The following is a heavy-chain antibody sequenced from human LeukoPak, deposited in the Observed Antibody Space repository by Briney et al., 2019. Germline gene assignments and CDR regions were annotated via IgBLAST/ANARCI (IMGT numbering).Heavy chain of an antibody. CDR1: GFTFSSYS. D-gene: IGHD3-22*01. V-gene: IGHV3-48*01. CDR2: ISSSSSTI. CDR3: ARGHSGYHGNFDY. J-gene: IGHJ4*02. Sequence: GGSLRLSCAASGFTFSSYSMNWVRQAPGKGLEWVSYISSSSSTIYYADSVKGRFTISRDNAKNSLYLQMNSLRAEDTAVHYCARGHSGYHGNFDYWGQGTLVTVSS.